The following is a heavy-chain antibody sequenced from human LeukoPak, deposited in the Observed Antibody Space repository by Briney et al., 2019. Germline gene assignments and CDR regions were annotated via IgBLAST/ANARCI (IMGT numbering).Heavy chain of an antibody. CDR2: VFSSGHT. J-gene: IGHJ4*02. CDR1: GASITPDY. Sequence: SETLSLTCIVSGASITPDYWSWTRQPAGKGLEWIGRVFSSGHTNYNPSLRSRVTLSLDRSKNQFSLELKSVTAADTGMYYCARLGYGDYLDYFDYWGQGTLVTVSS. V-gene: IGHV4-4*07. CDR3: ARLGYGDYLDYFDY. D-gene: IGHD4-17*01.